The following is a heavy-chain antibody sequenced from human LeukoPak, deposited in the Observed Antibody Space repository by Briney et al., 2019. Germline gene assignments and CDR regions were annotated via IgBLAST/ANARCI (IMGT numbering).Heavy chain of an antibody. D-gene: IGHD5-24*01. CDR2: IYYSGST. J-gene: IGHJ3*02. Sequence: SETLSLTCTVSGGSISSYYWSWIRQPPGKGLEWIGYIYYSGSTNYNPSLKSRVTISVDTSKNQFSLKLSSVTAADTAVYYCARWVIEPGAFDIWGQGTMVTVSS. V-gene: IGHV4-59*01. CDR3: ARWVIEPGAFDI. CDR1: GGSISSYY.